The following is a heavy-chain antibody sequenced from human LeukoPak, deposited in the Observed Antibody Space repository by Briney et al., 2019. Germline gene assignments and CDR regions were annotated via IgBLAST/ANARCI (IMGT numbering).Heavy chain of an antibody. CDR3: AKVGATQAYYYGMDV. J-gene: IGHJ6*02. CDR1: GFTFSSYA. Sequence: GGSLRLSCAASGFTFSSYAMSWVRQAPGKGLEWVSAISGGGGTYYADSVKGRFTISRDNSKNTLYLQMNSLRAEDTAVYYCAKVGATQAYYYGMDVWGQGTTVTVSS. D-gene: IGHD1-26*01. V-gene: IGHV3-23*01. CDR2: ISGGGGT.